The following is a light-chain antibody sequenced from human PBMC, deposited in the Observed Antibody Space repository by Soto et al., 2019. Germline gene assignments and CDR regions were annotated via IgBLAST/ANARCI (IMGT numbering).Light chain of an antibody. V-gene: IGLV1-40*01. Sequence: QSVRTQPPSVSGAPGQRVTGSCTGSSSNIGAGYDVHWYQQLPGTAPKLLIYGNSNRPSGVPDRFSGSKSGTSASLAITGLQAEDEADYYCQSYDSSLSGSVVFGGETKFTVL. CDR2: GNS. CDR3: QSYDSSLSGSVV. CDR1: SSNIGAGYD. J-gene: IGLJ2*01.